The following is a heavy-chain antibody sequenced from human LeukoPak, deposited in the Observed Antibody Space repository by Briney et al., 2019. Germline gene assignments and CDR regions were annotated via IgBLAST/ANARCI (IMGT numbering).Heavy chain of an antibody. V-gene: IGHV1-2*02. CDR2: INSNSGGT. J-gene: IGHJ4*02. D-gene: IGHD3-16*01. CDR1: GFMFAGYY. Sequence: ASVKVSCKASGFMFAGYYIHWVRQAPGQGLEWMGWINSNSGGTNYAQKFQGRVTMTRDTSISTAYMELSGLRSDDTAVYYCARDLGDLTGIYYWGQGTLVTVSS. CDR3: ARDLGDLTGIYY.